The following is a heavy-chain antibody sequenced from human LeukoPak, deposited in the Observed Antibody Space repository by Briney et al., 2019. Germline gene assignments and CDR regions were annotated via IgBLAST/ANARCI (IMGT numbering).Heavy chain of an antibody. J-gene: IGHJ5*02. CDR1: GYTFTDYN. D-gene: IGHD3-9*01. V-gene: IGHV1-46*01. CDR2: INPSGGST. CDR3: ARVVNRYFDCSPRGGWFDP. Sequence: ASVKVSCKTSGYTFTDYNIHWVRQAPGQGLEWMGIINPSGGSTSYAQKFQGRVTMTRDTSTSTVYMELSSLRSEDTAVYYCARVVNRYFDCSPRGGWFDPWGQGTLVTVSS.